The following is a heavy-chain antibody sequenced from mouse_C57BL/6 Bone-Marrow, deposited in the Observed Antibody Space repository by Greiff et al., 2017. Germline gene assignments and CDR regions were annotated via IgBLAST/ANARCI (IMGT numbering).Heavy chain of an antibody. CDR1: GYTFTSYW. V-gene: IGHV1-69*01. Sequence: VQLQQPGAELVMPGASVKLSCKASGYTFTSYWMHWVKQRPGQGLEWIGEIDPSDSYTNYNQKFKGKSTLTVDKSSSTAYMQLSSLTSEDSAVYYCARWGYYGSNYFDYWGQSTTLTVSS. D-gene: IGHD1-1*01. J-gene: IGHJ2*01. CDR2: IDPSDSYT. CDR3: ARWGYYGSNYFDY.